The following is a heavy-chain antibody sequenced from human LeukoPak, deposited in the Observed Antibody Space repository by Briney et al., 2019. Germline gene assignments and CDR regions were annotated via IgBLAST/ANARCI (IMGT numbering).Heavy chain of an antibody. Sequence: PGGSLRLSCAASGFTFSSYWMSWVRQAPGKGLEWAANIKEDGSEKYYVDSVKGRFTISRDNAKNSLYLQMSSLRAKDTAVYYCARGVSKNPWGQGTLVTVSS. CDR2: IKEDGSEK. V-gene: IGHV3-7*01. J-gene: IGHJ5*02. CDR3: ARGVSKNP. CDR1: GFTFSSYW.